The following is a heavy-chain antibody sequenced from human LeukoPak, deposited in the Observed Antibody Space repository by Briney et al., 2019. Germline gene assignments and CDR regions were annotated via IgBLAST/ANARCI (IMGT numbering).Heavy chain of an antibody. CDR2: IYYSGST. J-gene: IGHJ4*02. Sequence: SETLSLTCTVSGGSISSSSYYWGWLRQPPGKGLEWIVSIYYSGSTYYNPSLKRRVTISVDTSKNQFSLKLSSVTAADTAVYYCASYGSGSYYTIDCWGQGTLVTDSS. CDR1: GGSISSSSYY. CDR3: ASYGSGSYYTIDC. D-gene: IGHD3-10*01. V-gene: IGHV4-39*01.